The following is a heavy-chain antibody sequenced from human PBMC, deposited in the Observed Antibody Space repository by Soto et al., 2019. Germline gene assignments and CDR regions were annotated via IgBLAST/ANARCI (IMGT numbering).Heavy chain of an antibody. CDR3: ARDLRMVTMVRGVHAPDP. D-gene: IGHD3-10*01. V-gene: IGHV3-7*04. Sequence: GGSLRLSCAASGFTFSNYWMSWVRQAPGRGLEWVANIKQDGSEKYYVDSVKGRFTISRDNAKNSLYLQMNSLRAEDTAVYYCARDLRMVTMVRGVHAPDPWGQGTLVTVSS. J-gene: IGHJ5*02. CDR2: IKQDGSEK. CDR1: GFTFSNYW.